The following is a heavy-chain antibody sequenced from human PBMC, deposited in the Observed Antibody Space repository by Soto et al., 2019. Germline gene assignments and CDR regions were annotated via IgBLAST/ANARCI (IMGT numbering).Heavy chain of an antibody. V-gene: IGHV2-5*01. CDR1: GFSLSTSGVG. D-gene: IGHD2-2*01. CDR3: AHRGGRIVVVPAAYHREDWLDP. J-gene: IGHJ5*02. CDR2: IYWNDDK. Sequence: VSGPTLVNPTQTLTLTCTFSGFSLSTSGVGVGWIRQPPGKALEWLALIYWNDDKRYSPSLKSRLTITKDTSKNQVVLTMTNMDPVDTATYYCAHRGGRIVVVPAAYHREDWLDPWGQGTLVTVSS.